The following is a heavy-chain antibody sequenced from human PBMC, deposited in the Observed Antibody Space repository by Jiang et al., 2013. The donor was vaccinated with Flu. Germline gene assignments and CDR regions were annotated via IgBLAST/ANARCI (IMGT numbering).Heavy chain of an antibody. D-gene: IGHD3-10*01. Sequence: GPGLVKPSGTLSLACFVSRASINDLYCSWIRQPAGRGLEWLGRVYIGGYTNFNPSLKTPIKMSRDTSRNRLSLELTSVTAADTAVYYCACTHSSRRDYFLEYWGRGTLVTVSS. J-gene: IGHJ4*02. V-gene: IGHV4-4*07. CDR3: ACTHSSRRDYFLEY. CDR2: VYIGGYT. CDR1: RASINDLY.